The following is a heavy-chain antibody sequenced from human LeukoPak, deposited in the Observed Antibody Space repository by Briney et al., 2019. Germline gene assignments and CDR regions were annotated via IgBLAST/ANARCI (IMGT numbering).Heavy chain of an antibody. CDR1: GGSISSYY. CDR3: GRRTYYDTLTGYTYWYFDL. V-gene: IGHV4-59*01. J-gene: IGHJ2*01. CDR2: TSYSGST. Sequence: SETLSLTCTVSGGSISSYYWSWIRQPPGKRLEWIGYTSYSGSTDYNPSLKSRVTMSVDTSKNQFSLKPSSVTAADTAVYYCGRRTYYDTLTGYTYWYFDLWGRGTLVTVSS. D-gene: IGHD3-9*01.